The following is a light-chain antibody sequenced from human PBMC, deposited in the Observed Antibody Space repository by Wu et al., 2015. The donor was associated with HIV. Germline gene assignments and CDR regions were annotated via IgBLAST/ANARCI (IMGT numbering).Light chain of an antibody. CDR3: HQYGSSTRT. CDR1: QSIGSTD. Sequence: EIVLTQSPGTLSLSPGDSATLSCRASQSIGSTDLAWYQQRPGQAPRLLIYDASTRATGIPDRFSGRGSGRDFTLIISRLQPEDFAVYYCHQYGSSTRTFGQGTEVEI. V-gene: IGKV3-20*01. J-gene: IGKJ1*01. CDR2: DAS.